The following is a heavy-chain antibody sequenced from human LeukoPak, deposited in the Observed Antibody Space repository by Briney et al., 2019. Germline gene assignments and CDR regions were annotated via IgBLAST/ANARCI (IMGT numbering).Heavy chain of an antibody. CDR3: TTVDGYYSYTSGYYSSDY. Sequence: GGSLRLACAASGFSFSRAWMSWVRQAPGKGLEWVGRIKSKTDGGTTDYAAPVKGRFTISRDDSKTTLYLQMNSLKTEDTAVYYCTTVDGYYSYTSGYYSSDYWGQGTLVTVSS. V-gene: IGHV3-15*01. D-gene: IGHD3-22*01. CDR2: IKSKTDGGTT. CDR1: GFSFSRAW. J-gene: IGHJ4*02.